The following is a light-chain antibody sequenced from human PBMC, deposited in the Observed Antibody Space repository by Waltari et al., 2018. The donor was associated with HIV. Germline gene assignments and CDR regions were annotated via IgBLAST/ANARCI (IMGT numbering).Light chain of an antibody. Sequence: QSALTQPPSASGSPGQSVPISCTGTRSDVGGYNYVSWYQQHPGKAPKLTICEVSKRTSGVPCSFSVASCGNTASLTGSELQAEDEADYYCSSYAGSNSYVVFGGGTKLTVL. J-gene: IGLJ2*01. CDR3: SSYAGSNSYVV. CDR1: RSDVGGYNY. CDR2: EVS. V-gene: IGLV2-8*01.